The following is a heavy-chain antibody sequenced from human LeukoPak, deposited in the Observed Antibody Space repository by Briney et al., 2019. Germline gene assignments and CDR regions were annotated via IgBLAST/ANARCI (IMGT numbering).Heavy chain of an antibody. CDR1: GGSFSGYY. CDR2: INHSGST. CDR3: ARLEWQWLPDY. J-gene: IGHJ4*02. V-gene: IGHV4-34*01. Sequence: SETLSLTCAVYGGSFSGYYWSWIRQPPGKGLEWIGEINHSGSTNYNPSLKSRVTISVDTSKNQFSLKLSSVTAADTAVYYCARLEWQWLPDYWGQGTLVTVSS. D-gene: IGHD3-3*01.